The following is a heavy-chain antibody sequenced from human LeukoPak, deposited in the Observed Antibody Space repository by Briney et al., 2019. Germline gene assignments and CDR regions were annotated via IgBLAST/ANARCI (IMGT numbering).Heavy chain of an antibody. V-gene: IGHV4-38-2*01. J-gene: IGHJ6*03. CDR1: GYPINNSYY. D-gene: IGHD2-2*01. CDR2: LYHPDST. CDR3: ARQYDSYFYYYLDL. Sequence: SETLSLTCGVSGYPINNSYYWVWIRQPPGKGLEWIGSLYHPDSTYYNPSLKSRVNMSVDTSRIQFSLRLGFVTAADPAVYYCARQYDSYFYYYLDLWGKGTTVTVSS.